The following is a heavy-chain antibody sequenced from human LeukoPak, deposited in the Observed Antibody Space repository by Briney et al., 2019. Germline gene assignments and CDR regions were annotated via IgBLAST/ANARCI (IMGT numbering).Heavy chain of an antibody. CDR3: AKVRGYSYATHIDY. CDR2: ISGSGGST. D-gene: IGHD5-18*01. Sequence: GGSLRLSCAASGFTFSSYAMSWVRQAPGKGLEWVSAISGSGGSTYYADSVKGRFTISRDNSKNTLYLQMNSLRAEDTAVYYCAKVRGYSYATHIDYWGQGTLVTVSS. J-gene: IGHJ4*02. V-gene: IGHV3-23*01. CDR1: GFTFSSYA.